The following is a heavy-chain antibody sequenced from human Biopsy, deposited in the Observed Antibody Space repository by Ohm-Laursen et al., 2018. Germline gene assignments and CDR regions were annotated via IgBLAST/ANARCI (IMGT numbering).Heavy chain of an antibody. V-gene: IGHV4-59*12. D-gene: IGHD6-6*01. Sequence: GTLSLTCTVSDDSIRNFYWTWIRQPPGQGLEWIGHASYSGYTKYNPSLKSRVTMSVDTSKKQLSLKVRSVTAADTAVYYCARGEYSSSIFDHWGQGTLVTVSS. CDR1: DDSIRNFY. CDR3: ARGEYSSSIFDH. CDR2: ASYSGYT. J-gene: IGHJ4*02.